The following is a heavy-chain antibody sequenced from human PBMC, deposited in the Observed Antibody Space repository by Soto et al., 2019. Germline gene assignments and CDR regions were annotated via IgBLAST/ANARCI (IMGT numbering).Heavy chain of an antibody. Sequence: GASVKVSCKASGGTFSSYAISWVRQAPGQGLEWMGGIIPIFGTANYAQKSQGRVTITADESTSTAYMELSSLRSEDTAVYYCARDLVAAKEREYFQHWGQGTLVTVSS. D-gene: IGHD2-15*01. CDR2: IIPIFGTA. J-gene: IGHJ1*01. CDR3: ARDLVAAKEREYFQH. CDR1: GGTFSSYA. V-gene: IGHV1-69*13.